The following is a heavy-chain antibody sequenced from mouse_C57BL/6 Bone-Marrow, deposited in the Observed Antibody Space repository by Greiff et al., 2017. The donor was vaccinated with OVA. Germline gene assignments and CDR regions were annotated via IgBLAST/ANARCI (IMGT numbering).Heavy chain of an antibody. CDR2: IDPNSGGT. CDR3: AITTVVGYWYFDV. J-gene: IGHJ1*03. D-gene: IGHD1-1*01. CDR1: GYTFTSYW. Sequence: QVQLQQPGAELVKPGASVKLSCKASGYTFTSYWMHWVKQRPGRGLEWIGRIDPNSGGTKYNEKFKSKATLTVDKPSSTAYMQLSSLTSECSAVYYCAITTVVGYWYFDVWGTGTTVTVSS. V-gene: IGHV1-72*01.